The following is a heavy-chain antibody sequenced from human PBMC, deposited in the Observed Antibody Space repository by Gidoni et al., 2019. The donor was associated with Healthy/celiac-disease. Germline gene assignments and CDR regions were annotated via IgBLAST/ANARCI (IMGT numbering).Heavy chain of an antibody. CDR3: ARVRRTCWYCSSTSPTRRAYYYYYGMDV. V-gene: IGHV4-34*01. D-gene: IGHD2-2*01. CDR1: GGSFSGYY. J-gene: IGHJ6*02. Sequence: QVQLQQWGAGLLKPSETLSLTCAVYGGSFSGYYWSWIRQPPGKGLEWIGEINHSGSTNYNPSLKSRVTISVDTSKNQFSLKLSSVTAADTAVYYCARVRRTCWYCSSTSPTRRAYYYYYGMDVWGQGTTVTVSS. CDR2: INHSGST.